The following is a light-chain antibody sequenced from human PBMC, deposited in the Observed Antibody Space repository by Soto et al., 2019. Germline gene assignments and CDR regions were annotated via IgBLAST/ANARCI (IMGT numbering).Light chain of an antibody. V-gene: IGLV3-1*01. J-gene: IGLJ2*01. CDR3: QAWDDTTGVV. CDR1: KLGDRY. Sequence: SYELTQPPSVSVSPGQTASITCSGDKLGDRYACWYQQNPGQSPVLVIYLDTKRPSGIPERFSGSNSGNTATLTISGTQAVDEADYYCQAWDDTTGVVFGGGTKLTVL. CDR2: LDT.